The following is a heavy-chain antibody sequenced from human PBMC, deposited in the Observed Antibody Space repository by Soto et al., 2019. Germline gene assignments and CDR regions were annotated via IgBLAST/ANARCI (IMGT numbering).Heavy chain of an antibody. V-gene: IGHV3-23*01. CDR3: XXXSGYCSGDSCPIYFDF. D-gene: IGHD2-15*01. Sequence: EVQLLESGGGLVQPGGSLRLSCTASGFTFSNYAMSWVRQAPGKGLEWVSAISGSGGSTSYADSVKGRFTISRDSSIXXXXXXXXXXXXXXXXXXXXXXXSGYCSGDSCPIYFDFWGQGTLVTVSS. J-gene: IGHJ4*02. CDR1: GFTFSNYA. CDR2: ISGSGGST.